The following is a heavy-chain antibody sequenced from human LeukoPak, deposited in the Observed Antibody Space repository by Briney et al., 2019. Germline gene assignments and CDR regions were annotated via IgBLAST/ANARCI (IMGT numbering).Heavy chain of an antibody. J-gene: IGHJ4*02. V-gene: IGHV3-7*01. Sequence: GGSLRLSCAVSGSTFSNYWMNWVRQAPGKGLEWVANIKPDGSVKFYVDSVKGRFTISRDNAKNSLYLRMNSLRAEDTAVYYCVGGYGWIFDHWGQGTLVTVSS. CDR2: IKPDGSVK. CDR1: GSTFSNYW. D-gene: IGHD6-19*01. CDR3: VGGYGWIFDH.